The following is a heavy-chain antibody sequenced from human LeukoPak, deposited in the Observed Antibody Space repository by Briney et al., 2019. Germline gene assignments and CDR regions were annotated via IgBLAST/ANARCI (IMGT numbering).Heavy chain of an antibody. Sequence: PGGSLRVSCAASGFTFSSYAMSWVRQAPGKGLEWVSSIDASGGSTYYADSVKGRFTISRDNSKNTFYLQMNSLRADDTAVYYCAKGSGSGWYGWFAPWGQGTLVTVSS. D-gene: IGHD6-19*01. V-gene: IGHV3-23*01. CDR3: AKGSGSGWYGWFAP. CDR1: GFTFSSYA. J-gene: IGHJ5*02. CDR2: IDASGGST.